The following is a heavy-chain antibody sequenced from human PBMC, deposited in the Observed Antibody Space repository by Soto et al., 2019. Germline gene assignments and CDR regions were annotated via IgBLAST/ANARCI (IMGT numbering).Heavy chain of an antibody. CDR1: GYPVTGYD. Sequence: GASVKVSWKASGYPVTGYDIHWVRQATGQGLEWMGWMNPNTGYTANAQKFQGRVTMTRNISISTVYMEWSSLSSEDTAVYYCARTRLHSAFDIWG. CDR2: MNPNTGYT. D-gene: IGHD4-4*01. J-gene: IGHJ3*02. CDR3: ARTRLHSAFDI. V-gene: IGHV1-8*01.